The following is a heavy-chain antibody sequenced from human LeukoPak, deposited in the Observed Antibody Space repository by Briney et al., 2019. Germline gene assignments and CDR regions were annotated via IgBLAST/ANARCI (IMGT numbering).Heavy chain of an antibody. V-gene: IGHV4-30-2*01. J-gene: IGHJ4*02. D-gene: IGHD4-17*01. Sequence: PSQTLSLTCAVSGGSISSGGYSWSWIRQPPGKGLEWIGYIYHSGSTYYNPSLKSRVTISVDGSKNQFSLKLSSVTAADTAVYYCARGGNYGDSEIDYWGQGTLVTVSS. CDR1: GGSISSGGYS. CDR3: ARGGNYGDSEIDY. CDR2: IYHSGST.